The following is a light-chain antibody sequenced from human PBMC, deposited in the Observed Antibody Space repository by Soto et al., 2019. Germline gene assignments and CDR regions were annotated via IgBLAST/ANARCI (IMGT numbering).Light chain of an antibody. Sequence: EIVLTQSPGTLSLSPWERATLSCRASQSVSSSYLAWYQQKPGQAPRLLIYGASSRATGIPDRFSGSGSGTDFTLTISRLEPEDFAVYYCQQYDSSRTFGQGTKVDIK. CDR1: QSVSSSY. CDR3: QQYDSSRT. J-gene: IGKJ1*01. V-gene: IGKV3-20*01. CDR2: GAS.